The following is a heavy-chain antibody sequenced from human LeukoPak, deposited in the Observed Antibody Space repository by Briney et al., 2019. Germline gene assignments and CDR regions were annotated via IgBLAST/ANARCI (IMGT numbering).Heavy chain of an antibody. V-gene: IGHV3-23*01. D-gene: IGHD2-15*01. CDR2: ISGGGGGT. CDR3: AKVADLVVAHYYFDY. CDR1: GFTFTSYA. Sequence: GGSPRLSCAASGFTFTSYAMSWVRQAPGKGLEWVSAISGGGGGTYYADSVKGRFTISRDNSKNTLYLQMNSLRAEDTAVYYCAKVADLVVAHYYFDYWGQGTLVTVSS. J-gene: IGHJ4*02.